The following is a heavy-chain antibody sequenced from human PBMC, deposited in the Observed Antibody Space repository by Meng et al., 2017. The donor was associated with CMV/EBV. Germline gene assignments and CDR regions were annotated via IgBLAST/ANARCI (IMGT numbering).Heavy chain of an antibody. D-gene: IGHD2-2*01. CDR2: ISSSGSTI. CDR1: GFTFSSYE. Sequence: GESLKISCAASGFTFSSYEMNWVRQAPGKGLEWVSYISSSGSTIYYADSVKGRFTISRDNAKNSLYLQMNSLRAEDTAVYYCATRGIIGIVVVPAAPDYWGQGTLVTVSS. J-gene: IGHJ4*02. CDR3: ATRGIIGIVVVPAAPDY. V-gene: IGHV3-48*03.